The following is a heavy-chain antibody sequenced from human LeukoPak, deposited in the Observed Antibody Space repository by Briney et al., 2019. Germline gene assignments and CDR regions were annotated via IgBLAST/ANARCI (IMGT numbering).Heavy chain of an antibody. CDR3: ARDRKIGLAGYFDY. V-gene: IGHV3-9*01. Sequence: PGGSLKLSCAASGFTFDDYAMHWVRQAPGKGLEWVSGISWNSGSIGYADSVKGRFTISRDDAKNSLYLQMNSLRAEDTAVYYCARDRKIGLAGYFDYWGQGTLVTVSS. D-gene: IGHD2/OR15-2a*01. CDR2: ISWNSGSI. J-gene: IGHJ4*02. CDR1: GFTFDDYA.